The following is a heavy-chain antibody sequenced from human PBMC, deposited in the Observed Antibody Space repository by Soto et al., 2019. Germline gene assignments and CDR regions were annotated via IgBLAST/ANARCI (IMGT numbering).Heavy chain of an antibody. CDR1: GFTFSSYS. CDR3: ARDRDCSSTSCYTRHFDY. V-gene: IGHV3-21*01. J-gene: IGHJ4*02. Sequence: EVQLVESGGGLVKPGGSLRLSCAASGFTFSSYSMNWVRQAPGKGLEWVSSISSSSSYIYYADSVKGRFTISRDNAKNSLYLQINGLRAEDTSVYYWARDRDCSSTSCYTRHFDYWGQGTLVTVSS. D-gene: IGHD2-2*02. CDR2: ISSSSSYI.